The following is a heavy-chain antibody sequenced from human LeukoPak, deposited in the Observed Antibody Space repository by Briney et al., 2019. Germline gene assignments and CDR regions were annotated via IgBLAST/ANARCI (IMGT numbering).Heavy chain of an antibody. Sequence: SETLSLTCTVSGGSISSYYWSWIRQPPGKGLEWIGYIYYSGSTNYNPSLKSRVTISVDTSKNQFSLKLSSVTAADTAVYYCAMSITMIIVIIKRPPTIDYWGQGTLVTVSS. J-gene: IGHJ4*02. CDR2: IYYSGST. CDR1: GGSISSYY. V-gene: IGHV4-59*12. CDR3: AMSITMIIVIIKRPPTIDY. D-gene: IGHD3-22*01.